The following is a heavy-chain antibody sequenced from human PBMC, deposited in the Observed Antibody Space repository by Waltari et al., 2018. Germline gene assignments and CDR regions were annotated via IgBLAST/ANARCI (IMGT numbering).Heavy chain of an antibody. CDR2: IYYSGST. J-gene: IGHJ4*02. Sequence: QLQLQESGPGLVKPSETLSLTCTVSGGSISSSSYYWGWIRQPPGKGLEWIGSIYYSGSTDYNPALKSRVTLSGDTAKDQVSLKLSSVTAADTAVYYCARGGSGSYYWGQGTLVTVSS. CDR3: ARGGSGSYY. CDR1: GGSISSSSYY. D-gene: IGHD1-26*01. V-gene: IGHV4-39*07.